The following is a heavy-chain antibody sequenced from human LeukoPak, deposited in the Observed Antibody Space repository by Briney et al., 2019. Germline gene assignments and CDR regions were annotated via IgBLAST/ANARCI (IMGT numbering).Heavy chain of an antibody. CDR3: VRRSENYNFDI. CDR1: GFTFDDSA. CDR2: ITWNSGGT. V-gene: IGHV3-9*01. J-gene: IGHJ3*02. D-gene: IGHD1-7*01. Sequence: PGGSLRLSCVASGFTFDDSAMQWVRQVVGKGLEWVSGITWNSGGTAYADSVKGRFTISRDNSKNSLYLQMNTLRVENTALYYCVRRSENYNFDIWGQGTLVTVSS.